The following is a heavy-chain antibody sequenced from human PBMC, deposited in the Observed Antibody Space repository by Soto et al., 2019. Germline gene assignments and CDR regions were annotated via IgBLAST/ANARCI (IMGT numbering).Heavy chain of an antibody. CDR1: GYTFTGPY. Sequence: ASVKVSCKASGYTFTGPYIHWVRQAPGQGLEWMGWINPNSGATDFAQDFQGRVTMTRDTSISTVYMELNSLRSDDTGVYYCARDFRTHSHGLDVCGQGTAVTVSS. D-gene: IGHD1-26*01. V-gene: IGHV1-2*02. CDR2: INPNSGAT. CDR3: ARDFRTHSHGLDV. J-gene: IGHJ6*02.